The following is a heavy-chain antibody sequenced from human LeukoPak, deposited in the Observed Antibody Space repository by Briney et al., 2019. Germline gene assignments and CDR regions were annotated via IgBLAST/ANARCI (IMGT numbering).Heavy chain of an antibody. V-gene: IGHV3-7*01. CDR3: AGSVLWFGESRMNWFDP. CDR1: GFTFSNYW. CDR2: IKQDGSEK. J-gene: IGHJ5*02. Sequence: GGSLRLSCAASGFTFSNYWMSWVRQAPGKGLGWVANIKQDGSEKYYVDSVKGRFTISRDNAKNSLYLQMNSLRAEDTAVYYCAGSVLWFGESRMNWFDPWGQGTLVTVSS. D-gene: IGHD3-10*01.